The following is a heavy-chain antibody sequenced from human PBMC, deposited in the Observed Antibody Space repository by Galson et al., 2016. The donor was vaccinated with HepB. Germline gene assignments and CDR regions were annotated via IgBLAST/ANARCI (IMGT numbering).Heavy chain of an antibody. D-gene: IGHD6-19*01. CDR3: VRGSYSSDWYRTSAYDFGMDV. Sequence: SLRLSCAASGFTFSIYDMHWVRQAPGSGLEWVSVIGTAGNTYYAASVKGRFTISREDAKNSLFLQMNSLTVGGTAVYYCVRGSYSSDWYRTSAYDFGMDVWGKGTPVTVSS. CDR2: IGTAGNT. V-gene: IGHV3-13*01. J-gene: IGHJ6*04. CDR1: GFTFSIYD.